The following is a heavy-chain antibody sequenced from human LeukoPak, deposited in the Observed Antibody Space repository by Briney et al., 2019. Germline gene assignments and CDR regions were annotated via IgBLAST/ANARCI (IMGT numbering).Heavy chain of an antibody. CDR2: ISAYNGNT. D-gene: IGHD3-3*01. Sequence: ASVKVSCKASGYTFSRYGISWVRQAPGQGLEWVGWISAYNGNTNYAQKLQGRVTMTTDTSTSTAYLELTSLRSDDTAVYYCARDGVGLWSSLKLYYFFYYMDVWGKGTTVTVSS. CDR3: ARDGVGLWSSLKLYYFFYYMDV. V-gene: IGHV1-18*01. J-gene: IGHJ6*03. CDR1: GYTFSRYG.